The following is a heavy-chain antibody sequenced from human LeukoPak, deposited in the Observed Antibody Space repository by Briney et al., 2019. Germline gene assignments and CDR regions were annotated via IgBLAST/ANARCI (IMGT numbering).Heavy chain of an antibody. CDR1: GGSISSSTYY. D-gene: IGHD3-10*01. Sequence: TSETLSLTCTVSGGSISSSTYYWGWIRQPPGKGLEWIGTIYNSGSTYYNPSLKSRVTISVDTSRDQFSLKLSSVTAADTAVYYCATSAKYDSGLNWFDPWGQGTLVTVSS. J-gene: IGHJ5*02. CDR2: IYNSGST. CDR3: ATSAKYDSGLNWFDP. V-gene: IGHV4-39*01.